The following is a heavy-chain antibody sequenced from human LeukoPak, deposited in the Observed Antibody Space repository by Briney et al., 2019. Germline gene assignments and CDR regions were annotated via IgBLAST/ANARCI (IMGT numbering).Heavy chain of an antibody. V-gene: IGHV1-3*01. Sequence: ASVKVSCKASGYTFTTYAIHWVRQAPGQSLEWMGWTNAGNGNTKYSQKFQGRVTIARDTSASTAYMELSSLRSEDTAVYFCAREHDILTAYCMDVWGQGTTVTVSS. CDR2: TNAGNGNT. CDR3: AREHDILTAYCMDV. D-gene: IGHD3-9*01. CDR1: GYTFTTYA. J-gene: IGHJ6*02.